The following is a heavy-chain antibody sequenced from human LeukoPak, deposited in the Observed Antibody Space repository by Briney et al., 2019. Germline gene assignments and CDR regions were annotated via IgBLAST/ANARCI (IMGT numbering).Heavy chain of an antibody. D-gene: IGHD5-24*01. J-gene: IGHJ6*02. CDR1: GFTFSSYG. CDR3: GREEMATISSSGKNYYYGMDV. CDR2: IWYDGSNK. Sequence: SGGSLRLSCAASGFTFSSYGMHWVRQAPGKGLEWVAVIWYDGSNKYYADSVKGRFTISRDNSKNTLYLQMNSLRAEDTAVYYCGREEMATISSSGKNYYYGMDVWGQGTTVTVSS. V-gene: IGHV3-33*01.